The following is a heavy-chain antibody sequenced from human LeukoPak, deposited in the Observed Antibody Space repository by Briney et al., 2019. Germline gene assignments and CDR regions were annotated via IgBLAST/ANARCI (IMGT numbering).Heavy chain of an antibody. CDR1: GYTFTSYY. Sequence: PSVTLSCKASGYTFTSYYMDWVRHAPGQGLEWMGAIIPVFGKTDYGQNFQGRVTTSADKSTRTAYMEMSSLRSEDTAVYYCATGFFEAGGGNHYYYYMDVWGKGTTVTVSS. V-gene: IGHV1-69*06. CDR2: IIPVFGKT. J-gene: IGHJ6*03. D-gene: IGHD2-8*02. CDR3: ATGFFEAGGGNHYYYYMDV.